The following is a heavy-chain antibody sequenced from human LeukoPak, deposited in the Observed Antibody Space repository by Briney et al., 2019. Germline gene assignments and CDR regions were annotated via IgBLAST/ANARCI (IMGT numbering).Heavy chain of an antibody. J-gene: IGHJ4*02. CDR1: GGSISSYY. V-gene: IGHV4-4*07. CDR3: ARVWDTAMAHYFDY. D-gene: IGHD5-18*01. Sequence: PSETLSLTCTVSGGSISSYYWSWIRQPAGKGLEWIGRIYTSGSTNYNPSLKSRVTMSVDTSKNQFSLKLSSVTAADTAVYYCARVWDTAMAHYFDYWGQGTLVTVSS. CDR2: IYTSGST.